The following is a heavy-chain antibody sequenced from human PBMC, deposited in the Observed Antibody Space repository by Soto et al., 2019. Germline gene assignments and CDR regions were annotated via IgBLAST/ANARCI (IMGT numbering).Heavy chain of an antibody. CDR3: AKALYGGFTY. CDR1: GFTFSVYA. Sequence: EVRLLESGGGLVQPGGSLRLSCAASGFTFSVYAMSWVRQAPGKGLEWVSGISGSGDSTHYAESVKGRFTVSRDNSKSMLYLQTNSRRAEDTAIYYCAKALYGGFTYWGQGTLVTVSS. J-gene: IGHJ4*02. D-gene: IGHD3-10*01. V-gene: IGHV3-23*01. CDR2: ISGSGDST.